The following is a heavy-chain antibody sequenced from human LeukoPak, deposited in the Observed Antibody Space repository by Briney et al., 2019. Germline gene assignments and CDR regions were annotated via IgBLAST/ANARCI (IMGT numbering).Heavy chain of an antibody. D-gene: IGHD3-16*01. J-gene: IGHJ5*02. CDR2: INYSGST. V-gene: IGHV4-59*08. CDR1: GGSIRNDY. Sequence: SETLSLTCAVSGGSIRNDYWSWIRQPPGKGLEWIAYINYSGSTIYNPSLESRVTISVDTSKNLFSLKFTSVTAADTAVYYCARHRPGERRFDPWGQGTLVTVSS. CDR3: ARHRPGERRFDP.